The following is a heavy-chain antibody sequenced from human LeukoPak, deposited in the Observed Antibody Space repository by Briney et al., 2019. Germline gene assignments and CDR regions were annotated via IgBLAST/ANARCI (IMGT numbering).Heavy chain of an antibody. D-gene: IGHD1-26*01. V-gene: IGHV1-8*01. CDR3: ARGIRRWELLRFVFWFDP. J-gene: IGHJ5*02. CDR1: GYTFTSYD. CDR2: MNPNSGNA. Sequence: ASVKVSCKASGYTFTSYDISWVRQATGQGLEWMGWMNPNSGNAGYAQKFQGRVTMTRNTSISTAYMELSSLRSEDTAVYYCARGIRRWELLRFVFWFDPWGQGTLVTVSS.